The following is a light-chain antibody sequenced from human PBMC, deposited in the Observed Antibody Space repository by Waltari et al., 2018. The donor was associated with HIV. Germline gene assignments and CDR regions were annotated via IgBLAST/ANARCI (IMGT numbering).Light chain of an antibody. V-gene: IGLV2-23*02. J-gene: IGLJ2*01. CDR3: CSYAASRSVV. Sequence: QSALAQPASASDSPGQSITLSCTATSSAVGNYNLVSWYPQHTGKDPKLIIYEFTTRPSGVSNRFSGSKSGNTASLTISGLQAEDEADYYCCSYAASRSVVFGGGTKLTVL. CDR1: SSAVGNYNL. CDR2: EFT.